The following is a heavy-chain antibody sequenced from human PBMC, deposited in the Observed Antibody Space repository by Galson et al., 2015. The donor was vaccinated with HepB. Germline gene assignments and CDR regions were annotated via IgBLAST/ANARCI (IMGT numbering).Heavy chain of an antibody. CDR1: GFTFSRYG. J-gene: IGHJ4*02. CDR2: ISYDGSNK. V-gene: IGHV3-30*18. Sequence: SLRLSCAASGFTFSRYGMHWVRQAPGKGLEWVAVISYDGSNKYYADSVKGRFTISRDNSKNTLYLQMNSLRAEDTAVYYCAKDYYDSSGHFDYWGQGTLVTVSS. CDR3: AKDYYDSSGHFDY. D-gene: IGHD3-22*01.